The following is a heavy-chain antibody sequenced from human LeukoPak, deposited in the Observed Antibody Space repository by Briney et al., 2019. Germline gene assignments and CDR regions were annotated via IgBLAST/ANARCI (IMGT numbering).Heavy chain of an antibody. Sequence: PGGSLRLSCAASGFTFSLYAMNWARQAPGKGLEWISYINDDSSDIHYAGSVRGRFTISRDNARNTLYLQLSSLRAEDTAVYYCARDTFQPGLIDSWGQGTLVTVSS. CDR1: GFTFSLYA. J-gene: IGHJ4*02. CDR2: INDDSSDI. CDR3: ARDTFQPGLIDS. V-gene: IGHV3-21*05. D-gene: IGHD2-2*01.